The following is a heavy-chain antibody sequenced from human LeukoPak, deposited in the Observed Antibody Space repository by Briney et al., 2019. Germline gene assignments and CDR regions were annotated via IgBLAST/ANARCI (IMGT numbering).Heavy chain of an antibody. V-gene: IGHV3-30-3*01. CDR3: ARGSGFDY. J-gene: IGHJ4*02. CDR1: GFTFSSYA. CDR2: ISYDGSNK. Sequence: GGSLRLSYSASGFTFSSYAMHWVRQAAGKGLEWVAVISYDGSNKYYADSVKGRFTISRDNSKNTLYLQMNSLRAEDTAVYYCARGSGFDYWGQGTLVTVSS.